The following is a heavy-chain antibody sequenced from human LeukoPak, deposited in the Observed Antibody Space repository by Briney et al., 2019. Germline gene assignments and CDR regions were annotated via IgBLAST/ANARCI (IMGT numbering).Heavy chain of an antibody. Sequence: SETLSLTCAVYGGSFSGYYWSWIRQPPGKGLEWIGEINHSGSTNYNPSLKSRVTISVDTSKNQFSLKLSSVTAADTAVYYRARGPWGSWYVLDYWGQGTLVTVSS. V-gene: IGHV4-34*01. CDR1: GGSFSGYY. J-gene: IGHJ4*02. D-gene: IGHD6-13*01. CDR2: INHSGST. CDR3: ARGPWGSWYVLDY.